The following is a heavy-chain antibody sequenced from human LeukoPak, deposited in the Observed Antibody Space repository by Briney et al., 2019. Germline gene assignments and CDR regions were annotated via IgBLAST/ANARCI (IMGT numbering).Heavy chain of an antibody. Sequence: GGSLRLSCAASGFTFSSYGMHWVRQAPGKGLEWVAFIRYDGSNKYYADSVKGRFTISRDNSKNTLYLQMNSLRAEDTAVYYCARSGIRVVTAIGYWGQGTLVTVSS. CDR1: GFTFSSYG. V-gene: IGHV3-30*02. D-gene: IGHD2-21*02. J-gene: IGHJ4*02. CDR2: IRYDGSNK. CDR3: ARSGIRVVTAIGY.